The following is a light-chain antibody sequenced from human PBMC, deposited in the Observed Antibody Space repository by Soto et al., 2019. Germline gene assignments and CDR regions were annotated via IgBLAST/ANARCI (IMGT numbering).Light chain of an antibody. J-gene: IGLJ1*01. CDR2: DVN. CDR3: CSYAGSHAFV. V-gene: IGLV2-11*01. Sequence: QSALTQPRSVSGSPGQSVTISCTGTSSDVGAYNYVSWYQQHPGEAPKVIIFDVNKRPSGVPDRFSGSKSGNTASLIISGLQAEHEADYYCCSYAGSHAFVFGSETKLTVL. CDR1: SSDVGAYNY.